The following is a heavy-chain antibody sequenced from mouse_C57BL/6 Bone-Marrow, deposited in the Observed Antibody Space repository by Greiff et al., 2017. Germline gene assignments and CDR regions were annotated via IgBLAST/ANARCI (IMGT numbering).Heavy chain of an antibody. CDR1: GFTFSSYG. V-gene: IGHV5-6*01. J-gene: IGHJ4*01. CDR2: ISSGGSYT. D-gene: IGHD1-1*01. Sequence: EVQVVESGGDLVKPGGSLKLSCAASGFTFSSYGMSWVRQTPDKRLEWVATISSGGSYTYYPDSVKGRFTISRDNAKNTLYLQMSSLKSEDTAMYYCASPITTVYYYAIDYWGQGTSVTVSS. CDR3: ASPITTVYYYAIDY.